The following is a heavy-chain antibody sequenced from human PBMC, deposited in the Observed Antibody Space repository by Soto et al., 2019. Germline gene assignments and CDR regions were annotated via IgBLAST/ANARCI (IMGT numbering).Heavy chain of an antibody. CDR2: ISSSSSTI. Sequence: EVQLVESGGGLVQPGGSLRLSCAASGFTFSSYSMNWVRQAPGKGLEWVSYISSSSSTIYYADSVKGRFTISRDNAKNSLYLQMNSRRDEDTAVYYCARDLNSGYDLWYFDYWGQGTLVTVSS. V-gene: IGHV3-48*02. D-gene: IGHD5-12*01. J-gene: IGHJ4*02. CDR1: GFTFSSYS. CDR3: ARDLNSGYDLWYFDY.